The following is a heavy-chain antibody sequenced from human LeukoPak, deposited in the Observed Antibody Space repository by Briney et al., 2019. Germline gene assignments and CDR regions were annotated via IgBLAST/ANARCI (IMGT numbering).Heavy chain of an antibody. CDR3: ARGRVYYGSGSYGY. D-gene: IGHD3-10*01. CDR1: GGSFSGYY. J-gene: IGHJ4*02. V-gene: IGHV4-34*01. Sequence: SETLSPTCAVYGGSFSGYYWSWIRQPPGKGLEWIGEINHSGSTNYNPSLKSRVTISVDTSKNQFSLKLGSVTAADTAVYYCARGRVYYGSGSYGYWGQGTLVTVSS. CDR2: INHSGST.